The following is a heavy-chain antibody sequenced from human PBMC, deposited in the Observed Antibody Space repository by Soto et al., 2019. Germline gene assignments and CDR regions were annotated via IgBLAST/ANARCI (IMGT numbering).Heavy chain of an antibody. J-gene: IGHJ5*02. CDR2: IYTSGST. D-gene: IGHD4-17*01. CDR1: GGSISSYY. CDR3: ARTPAVGDYGDYNNWFDP. Sequence: QVQLQESGPGLVKPSETLSLTCTVSGGSISSYYCSWIRQPAGKGLEWIVRIYTSGSTNYNPSLKSRVTMSVDTSKIQFSLKLSSVTAADTAVYYCARTPAVGDYGDYNNWFDPWGQGTLVTVSS. V-gene: IGHV4-4*07.